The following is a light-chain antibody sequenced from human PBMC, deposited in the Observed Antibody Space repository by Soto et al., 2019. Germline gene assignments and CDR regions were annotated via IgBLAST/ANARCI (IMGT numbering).Light chain of an antibody. CDR1: QDFSNF. CDR2: DAS. Sequence: DIQLTQSPAFLSASIGDRVTITCRASQDFSNFLAWYQQKPGRAPKLLMYDASTLQSGGPSRFSGSGSGTEFPLTISSLQPEDFGTYSCQQFYNYPRTFGQGTKVDI. CDR3: QQFYNYPRT. V-gene: IGKV1-9*01. J-gene: IGKJ1*01.